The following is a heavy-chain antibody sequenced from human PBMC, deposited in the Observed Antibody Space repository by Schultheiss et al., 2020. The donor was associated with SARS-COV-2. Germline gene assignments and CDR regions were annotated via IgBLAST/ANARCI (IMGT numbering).Heavy chain of an antibody. J-gene: IGHJ4*02. Sequence: GESLKISCAAAGFSFSGYWMTWVRQAPGKGLEWVANIKPDGSERYYVDSVRGRFTISRDNAKNSVYLQMNSLRLEDTAVYYCAREAYSVSWGALDSWGQGILVTVSS. CDR3: AREAYSVSWGALDS. V-gene: IGHV3-7*01. D-gene: IGHD6-13*01. CDR2: IKPDGSER. CDR1: GFSFSGYW.